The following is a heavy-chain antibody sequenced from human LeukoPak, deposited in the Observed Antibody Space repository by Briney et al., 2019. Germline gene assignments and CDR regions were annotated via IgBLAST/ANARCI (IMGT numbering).Heavy chain of an antibody. CDR1: GFTFSGSA. D-gene: IGHD5-18*01. V-gene: IGHV3-73*01. CDR2: IRTKDNNYAT. CDR3: TTTALVNYFDY. Sequence: GGSLRLSCAASGFTFSGSAMFWVRQASGKGLEWVGRIRTKDNNYATTYAASVEGRFTISRDDSKNMAYLQMNSLKKEDTAVYYCTTTALVNYFDYWGQGTLVTVSS. J-gene: IGHJ4*02.